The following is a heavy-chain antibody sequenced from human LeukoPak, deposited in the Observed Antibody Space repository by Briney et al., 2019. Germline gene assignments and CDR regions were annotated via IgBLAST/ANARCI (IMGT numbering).Heavy chain of an antibody. D-gene: IGHD1-26*01. CDR1: GYTFTSYG. Sequence: GASVKVSCKASGYTFTSYGISWMRQAPGQGLEWMGWISAYNGNTNYAQRLQGRVTMTTDTSTSTAYMELRSLRSDDTAVYYCAREGGGSYLRAYYYFDYWGQGTLVTVSS. V-gene: IGHV1-18*01. J-gene: IGHJ4*02. CDR3: AREGGGSYLRAYYYFDY. CDR2: ISAYNGNT.